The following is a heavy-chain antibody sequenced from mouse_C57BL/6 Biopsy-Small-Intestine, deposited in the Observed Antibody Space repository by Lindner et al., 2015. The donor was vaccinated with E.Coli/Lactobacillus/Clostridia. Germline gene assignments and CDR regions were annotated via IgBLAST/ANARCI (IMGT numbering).Heavy chain of an antibody. CDR2: INPNNGGT. CDR3: ARRGYGSTHFDY. V-gene: IGHV1-18*01. Sequence: VQLQESGPELVKPGASVKIPCKASGYTFTDYNMDWVKQSHGKSLEWIGDINPNNGGTIYNQKLKGKATLTADKSSSTAYMELRSLTSEDSAVYFCARRGYGSTHFDYWGQGTTLTVSS. J-gene: IGHJ2*01. D-gene: IGHD1-1*01. CDR1: GYTFTDYN.